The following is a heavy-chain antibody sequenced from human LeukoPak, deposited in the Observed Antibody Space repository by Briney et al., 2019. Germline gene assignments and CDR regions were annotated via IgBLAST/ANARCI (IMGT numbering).Heavy chain of an antibody. D-gene: IGHD2-15*01. CDR1: GFTFSNYA. CDR2: ISGSGGST. CDR3: AKDRFRVVVAATSFDY. V-gene: IGHV3-23*01. J-gene: IGHJ4*02. Sequence: PGGSLRLSCGASGFTFSNYAMSWVRQAPGKGLEWVSAISGSGGSTYYADSVKGRFTISRDNSKNTLYLQMNSLRAEDTAVYYCAKDRFRVVVAATSFDYWGQGTLVTVSS.